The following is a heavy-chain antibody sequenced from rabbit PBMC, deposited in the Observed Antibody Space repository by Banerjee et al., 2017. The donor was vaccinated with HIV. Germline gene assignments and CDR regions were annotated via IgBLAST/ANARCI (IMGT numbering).Heavy chain of an antibody. CDR3: ARDLAGVIGWNFGL. CDR2: IYAGSSGST. V-gene: IGHV1S45*01. CDR1: GFDFSSNA. Sequence: QEQLVESGGDLVKPEGSLTLTCKASGFDFSSNAMSWVRQAPGKGLEWIACIYAGSSGSTYHASWAKGRFTISKTSSTTVTLQMTSLTAADTATYFCARDLAGVIGWNFGLWGPGTLVTVS. D-gene: IGHD4-1*01. J-gene: IGHJ4*01.